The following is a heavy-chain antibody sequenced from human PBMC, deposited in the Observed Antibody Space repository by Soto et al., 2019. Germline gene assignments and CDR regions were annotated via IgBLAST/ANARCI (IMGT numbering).Heavy chain of an antibody. J-gene: IGHJ6*04. D-gene: IGHD2-21*01. V-gene: IGHV3-9*01. CDR3: AKEFHTHYYAMGV. CDR2: VSSTSGTM. Sequence: EVQLVEPGGGLVQPGRSLRLSCAASGFTFDDYAMHWVRQAPGNGLEWVSGVSSTSGTMGYADSVRGRFTISRDNAKNSLSLPMNSMRAKETALYYCAKEFHTHYYAMGVWGKGTTVSVSS. CDR1: GFTFDDYA.